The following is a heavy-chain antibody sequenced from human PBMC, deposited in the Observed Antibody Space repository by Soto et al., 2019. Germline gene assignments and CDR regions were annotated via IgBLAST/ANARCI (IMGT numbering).Heavy chain of an antibody. CDR1: GFPFSSYG. CDR3: ASSIN. CDR2: IWYDGSNK. J-gene: IGHJ4*02. V-gene: IGHV3-33*03. Sequence: GGSLRLSCAASGFPFSSYGMHWVRQAPGKGLDWVGVIWYDGSNKDYAESVKGRFTISRDNSKNMLYLQMNSLRADDTAVYYCASSINWGQGTLVAVSS.